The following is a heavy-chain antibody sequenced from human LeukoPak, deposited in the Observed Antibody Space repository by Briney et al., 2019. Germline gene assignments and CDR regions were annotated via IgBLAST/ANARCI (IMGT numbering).Heavy chain of an antibody. D-gene: IGHD3-22*01. CDR1: GGSISPYY. CDR2: IYYSGST. CDR3: ARDHYYDSSGYTFRY. J-gene: IGHJ1*01. V-gene: IGHV4-59*01. Sequence: PSETLSLTCTVSGGSISPYYWSWIRQPPGKGLEWIGYIYYSGSTNYNPSLKSRVTISVDTSKNQFSLKLSSVTAADTAVYYCARDHYYDSSGYTFRYWGQGTLVTVSS.